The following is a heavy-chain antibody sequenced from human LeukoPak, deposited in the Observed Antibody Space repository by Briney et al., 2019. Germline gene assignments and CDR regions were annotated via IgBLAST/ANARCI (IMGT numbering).Heavy chain of an antibody. Sequence: PSETLSLTCTVSGGSISGYYWIWVRQPPGKGLEWIGYIYYSGSTNYNPSLKSRVTISVDTSKNQFSLKLSSVTAADTAVYYCARGFLPAYCGDDCYYSLFDYWGQGTLVTVSS. CDR3: ARGFLPAYCGDDCYYSLFDY. J-gene: IGHJ4*02. V-gene: IGHV4-59*01. CDR2: IYYSGST. D-gene: IGHD2-21*01. CDR1: GGSISGYY.